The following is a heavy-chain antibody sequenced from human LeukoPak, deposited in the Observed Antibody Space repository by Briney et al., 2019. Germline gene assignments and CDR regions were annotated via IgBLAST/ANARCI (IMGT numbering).Heavy chain of an antibody. CDR2: IIPIYGIA. J-gene: IGHJ4*02. D-gene: IGHD3-22*01. CDR1: GGTFSSYA. CDR3: ARQGGPYYSDSRDSSHVDFDC. Sequence: ASVKVSCKASGGTFSSYAFSWVRQAPGQGLEWMGGIIPIYGIANYAQNFQGRVTITADDSTSTAYMELSSLRSDDTAVYYCARQGGPYYSDSRDSSHVDFDCWGQGTLVTVSS. V-gene: IGHV1-69*13.